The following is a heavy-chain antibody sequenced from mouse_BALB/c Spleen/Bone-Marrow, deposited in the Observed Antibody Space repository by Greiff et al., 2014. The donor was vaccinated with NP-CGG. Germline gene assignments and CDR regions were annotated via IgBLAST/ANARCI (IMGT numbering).Heavy chain of an antibody. D-gene: IGHD2-4*01. Sequence: EVQGVESGGGLVKSGGSLELSCAASGFSFSNYGMSWVRQTPEKRLEWVATISGDGRYTFYSDSVKGRFTISRDNAKNNLYLQLSSLRSEDTALYYCARHAYYDQTEVSFVYWGQGTLVTVSA. CDR3: ARHAYYDQTEVSFVY. CDR1: GFSFSNYG. V-gene: IGHV5-9-2*01. J-gene: IGHJ3*01. CDR2: ISGDGRYT.